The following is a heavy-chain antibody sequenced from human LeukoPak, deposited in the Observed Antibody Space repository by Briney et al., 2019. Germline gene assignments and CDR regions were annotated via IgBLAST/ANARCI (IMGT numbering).Heavy chain of an antibody. CDR1: GGTFSSYA. Sequence: ASVKVSCKASGGTFSSYALGSVRQAPGQGLEWMGGFIPIFGTADNAQRIQGRVTITADESTSTAYMELSSLRSEDTAVYYCARVSKAYCGGDCYFNWFDPWGQGTLVTVSS. D-gene: IGHD2-21*02. CDR3: ARVSKAYCGGDCYFNWFDP. V-gene: IGHV1-69*13. J-gene: IGHJ5*02. CDR2: FIPIFGTA.